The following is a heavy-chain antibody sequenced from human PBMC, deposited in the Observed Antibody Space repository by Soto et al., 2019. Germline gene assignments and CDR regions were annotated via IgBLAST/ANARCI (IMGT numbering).Heavy chain of an antibody. J-gene: IGHJ4*02. CDR2: SSPRGDTI. D-gene: IGHD6-19*01. CDR3: AKGPHTNVGWPYYFES. V-gene: IGHV3-48*02. CDR1: GFSLANYP. Sequence: GALRLSCVASGFSLANYPMNWVRQTPGKGLEWISYSSPRGDTIYYADSVEGRFTISRDNARNSLSLHMSSLRDEDSALYYCAKGPHTNVGWPYYFESWGQGVPVTVSS.